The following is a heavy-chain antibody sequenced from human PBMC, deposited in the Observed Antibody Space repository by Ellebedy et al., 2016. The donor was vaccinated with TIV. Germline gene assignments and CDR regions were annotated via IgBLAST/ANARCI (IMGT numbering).Heavy chain of an antibody. V-gene: IGHV3-11*01. J-gene: IGHJ4*02. CDR1: GFVFGDYS. CDR2: ISGSSSNV. D-gene: IGHD2-8*02. CDR3: ARDYRWHFDS. Sequence: GESLKISXAASGFVFGDYSMSWIRQAPGKGLEWLSYISGSSSNVDYVDSVKGRVIISRDNAKKSLYLQMNSLRADDTAVYYCARDYRWHFDSWGQGTLVTVSS.